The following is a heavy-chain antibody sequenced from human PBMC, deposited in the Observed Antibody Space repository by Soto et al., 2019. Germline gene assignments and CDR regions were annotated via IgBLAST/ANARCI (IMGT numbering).Heavy chain of an antibody. CDR3: ARDSARIGGMDYYYYMDV. CDR1: GYTFTGYY. CDR2: INPNSGGT. J-gene: IGHJ6*03. Sequence: GASVKVSCKASGYTFTGYYMHWVRQAPGQGLEWMGWINPNSGGTNYAQKFQGWVTMTRDTSISTAYMELSRLRSDDTAVYYCARDSARIGGMDYYYYMDVWGKGTTVTVSS. D-gene: IGHD3-3*01. V-gene: IGHV1-2*04.